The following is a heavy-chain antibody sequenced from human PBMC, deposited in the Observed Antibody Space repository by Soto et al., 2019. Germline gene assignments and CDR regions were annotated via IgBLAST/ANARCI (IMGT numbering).Heavy chain of an antibody. V-gene: IGHV3-21*01. Sequence: EVQLVESGGGLVKPGGSLRLSCAASGFTFSTYSMNWVRQAPGKGLEWVSSISSSSSYIYYADSVKGRFTISRDNAKNSLYLQMNILRAEDTAVCYCAVYDSSGYYWPYYYYGMDVWGQWTTVTVSS. D-gene: IGHD3-22*01. CDR3: AVYDSSGYYWPYYYYGMDV. CDR1: GFTFSTYS. CDR2: ISSSSSYI. J-gene: IGHJ6*02.